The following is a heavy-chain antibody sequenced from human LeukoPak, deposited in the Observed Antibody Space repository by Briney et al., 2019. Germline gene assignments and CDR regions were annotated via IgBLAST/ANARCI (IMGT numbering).Heavy chain of an antibody. CDR1: GYTFTSYG. Sequence: ASVKVSCKASGYTFTSYGISWVRQAPGQGLEWMGWISAYNGNTNYAQKLQGRVTMTTDTSTSTAYMELSSLRSEDTAVYYCATPPYCSSTSCHDYWGQGTLVTVSS. V-gene: IGHV1-18*01. CDR3: ATPPYCSSTSCHDY. J-gene: IGHJ4*02. CDR2: ISAYNGNT. D-gene: IGHD2-2*01.